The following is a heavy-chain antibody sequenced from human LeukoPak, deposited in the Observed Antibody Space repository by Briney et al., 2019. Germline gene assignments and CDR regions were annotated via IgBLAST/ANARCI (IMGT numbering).Heavy chain of an antibody. J-gene: IGHJ4*02. CDR2: MNPNSGNT. D-gene: IGHD4-17*01. V-gene: IGHV1-8*03. CDR1: GYTFTSYD. Sequence: ASVKVSCKASGYTFTSYDINWVRQATGQRLEWMGWMNPNSGNTGYAQKFQGRVTITRNTSISTAYMELSSLRSEDTAVYYCARARYDYGSYYFDYWGQGTLVTVSS. CDR3: ARARYDYGSYYFDY.